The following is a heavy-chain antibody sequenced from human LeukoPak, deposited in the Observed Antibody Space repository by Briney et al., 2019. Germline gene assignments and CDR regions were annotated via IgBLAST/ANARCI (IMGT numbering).Heavy chain of an antibody. CDR3: AKRGEMAKKNPLDY. V-gene: IGHV3-23*01. CDR2: ISGSGGST. Sequence: PGGCLRLSCAASGFTFSSYAMSWVRQAPGKGLECVSAISGSGGSTYYADSVKGRFTISRDNSKNTLYLQMNSLRAEDTAVYYCAKRGEMAKKNPLDYWGQGTLVTVAS. J-gene: IGHJ4*02. CDR1: GFTFSSYA. D-gene: IGHD5-24*01.